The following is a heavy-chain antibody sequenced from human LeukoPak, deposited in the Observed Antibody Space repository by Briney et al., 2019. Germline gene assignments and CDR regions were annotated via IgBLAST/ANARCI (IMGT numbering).Heavy chain of an antibody. CDR2: IYYSGST. V-gene: IGHV4-59*01. CDR3: AREVIAAAGTGGAFDI. J-gene: IGHJ3*02. CDR1: GGSISSYY. Sequence: NPSETLSLTCTVSGGSISSYYWSWIRQPPGKGLEWIGYIYYSGSTNYNPSLKSRVTISVDTSKNQFSLKLSSVTAADTAVYYCAREVIAAAGTGGAFDIWGQGTMVTVSS. D-gene: IGHD6-13*01.